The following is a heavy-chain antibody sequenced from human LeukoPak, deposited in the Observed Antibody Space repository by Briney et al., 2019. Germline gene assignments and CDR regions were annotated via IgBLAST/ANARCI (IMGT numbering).Heavy chain of an antibody. J-gene: IGHJ4*02. V-gene: IGHV3-30-3*01. CDR2: ISYDGSNK. CDR3: ARDISWGSTIDY. Sequence: GGSLRLSCAASGSTFNSYAMHWVRQTPGKGLEWVAVISYDGSNKLYADSVKGRFTISRDSSKNTLDLQMNSLRAEDTALYYCARDISWGSTIDYWGQGTLVTVSS. CDR1: GSTFNSYA. D-gene: IGHD3-16*01.